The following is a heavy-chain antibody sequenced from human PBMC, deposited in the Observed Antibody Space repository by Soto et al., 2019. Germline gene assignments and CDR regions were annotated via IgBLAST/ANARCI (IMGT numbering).Heavy chain of an antibody. J-gene: IGHJ6*02. D-gene: IGHD5-18*01. V-gene: IGHV5-51*01. Sequence: PGESLKISCKGSGSTFTSYWFAWVRQVPGKGLEWMGFIYPGHSDTTYSPSFQGQVTISADRPISTAYLHWSSLKASDTAIYYCARQIHSTYYYYGMDVWVQGTTVTVS. CDR2: IYPGHSDT. CDR1: GSTFTSYW. CDR3: ARQIHSTYYYYGMDV.